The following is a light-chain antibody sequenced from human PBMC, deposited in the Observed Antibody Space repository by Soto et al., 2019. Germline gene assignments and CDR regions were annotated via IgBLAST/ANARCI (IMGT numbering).Light chain of an antibody. CDR3: QQFGTSSLVT. CDR1: QSVNTKY. Sequence: EIVLTQSPGTLSVSPGERATLSCRASQSVNTKYLAWYQQKPGQAPRLLISGVSSRATGIPDRFSGSGSGTDFILTISRVEPEDFAVYYCQQFGTSSLVTFGPGTKVDIK. J-gene: IGKJ3*01. V-gene: IGKV3-20*01. CDR2: GVS.